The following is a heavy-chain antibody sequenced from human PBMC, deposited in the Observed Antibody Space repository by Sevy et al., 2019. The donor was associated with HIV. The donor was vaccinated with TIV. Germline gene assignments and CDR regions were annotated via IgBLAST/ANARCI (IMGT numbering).Heavy chain of an antibody. CDR3: AAEDMTTFGGPLRVFET. CDR1: GFTFSSSA. Sequence: ASVKVSCKASGFTFSSSAVQWVRQARGHRLEWIGWIVVGNDVTDYAQDLQDRVTITRDMSTGTVYMELSSLRSEDTAVYYCAAEDMTTFGGPLRVFETWGLGTTVTVSS. CDR2: IVVGNDVT. D-gene: IGHD3-16*01. J-gene: IGHJ6*02. V-gene: IGHV1-58*01.